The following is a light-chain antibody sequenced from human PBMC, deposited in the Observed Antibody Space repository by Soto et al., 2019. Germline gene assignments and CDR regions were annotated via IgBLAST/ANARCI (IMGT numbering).Light chain of an antibody. CDR3: AAWDDSLTGVI. CDR1: RSNIGSNA. Sequence: QAVVTQPPSASGAPGRRVTISCSGSRSNIGSNAVNWYQQLPGAAPKLLVYSNNQRPSGVPDRFSGSKSGTSASLAISGLQSADEADYYCAAWDDSLTGVIFGGGTKLTVL. V-gene: IGLV1-44*01. CDR2: SNN. J-gene: IGLJ2*01.